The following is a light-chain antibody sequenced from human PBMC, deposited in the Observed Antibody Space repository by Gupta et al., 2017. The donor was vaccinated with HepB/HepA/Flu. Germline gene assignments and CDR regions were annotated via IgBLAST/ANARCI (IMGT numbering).Light chain of an antibody. V-gene: IGLV1-40*01. CDR2: DDS. CDR1: TSNIGAGYY. J-gene: IGLJ2*01. Sequence: QPVLTQPPSVSGAPGQRVTISCTGRTSNIGAGYYVHWYQQLPGKAPRLLIYDDSLRPSGVPDRFSASKSGTSASLAITGLQAADEADYYCQSFDNTVRVFGGGTKLTVL. CDR3: QSFDNTVRV.